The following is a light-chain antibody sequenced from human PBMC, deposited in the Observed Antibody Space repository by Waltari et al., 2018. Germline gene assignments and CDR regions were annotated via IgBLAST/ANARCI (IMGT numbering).Light chain of an antibody. V-gene: IGLV1-44*01. Sequence: QSVLPQPPSASGTPGQRVTISCSGSASNIGGNLVNWYQHHPGKAPKLLINWYDLRPSGGPDRFSGSKSGTSASLAISGLQSEDEADYFCASWDDSLNGHWVFGGGTKVTVL. CDR1: ASNIGGNL. J-gene: IGLJ3*02. CDR3: ASWDDSLNGHWV. CDR2: WYD.